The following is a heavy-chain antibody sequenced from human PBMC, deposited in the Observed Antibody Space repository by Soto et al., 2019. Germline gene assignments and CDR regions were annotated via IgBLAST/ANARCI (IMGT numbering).Heavy chain of an antibody. CDR1: GYTFTSYD. CDR2: MNPNSGNT. D-gene: IGHD3-3*01. V-gene: IGHV1-8*01. Sequence: QVQLVQSGAEVKKPGASVKVSCKASGYTFTSYDINWVRQATGQGLEWMGWMNPNSGNTGYAQKFQGRVTMTRNTSISRAYMELSSLRSEDKAVYYCARGRRIFAVVIIHHDAFDIWGQGTMVTVSS. J-gene: IGHJ3*02. CDR3: ARGRRIFAVVIIHHDAFDI.